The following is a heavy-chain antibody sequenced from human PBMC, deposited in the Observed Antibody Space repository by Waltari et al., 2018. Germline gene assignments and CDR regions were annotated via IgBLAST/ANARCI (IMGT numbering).Heavy chain of an antibody. CDR2: IWFDGSDK. Sequence: QVNLVESGGGVVQPGGSLRLSCTTPGFPVSNFGMHWVRQAPGKGLEWVALIWFDGSDKFYADSVRGRFTISRDNSARTLYLDMDSLRLDDTAMYYCAKDAFGNTYLDFWGQGTLVTVSS. J-gene: IGHJ4*02. CDR3: AKDAFGNTYLDF. D-gene: IGHD2-2*02. CDR1: GFPVSNFG. V-gene: IGHV3-30*02.